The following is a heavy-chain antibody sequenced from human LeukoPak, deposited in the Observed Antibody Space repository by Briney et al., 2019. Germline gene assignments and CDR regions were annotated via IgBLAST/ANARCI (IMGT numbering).Heavy chain of an antibody. CDR3: ATNSVIRAKGTDY. CDR2: TYYRSKWYN. D-gene: IGHD2-8*01. V-gene: IGHV6-1*01. CDR1: GDSVSSNSAA. J-gene: IGHJ4*02. Sequence: SQTLSLTCAISGDSVSSNSAAWNWIRQSPSRGLEWLGRTYYRSKWYNDYAVSVKSRITVNPDTSKNQFSLQLNSVSPEDTAVYYCATNSVIRAKGTDYWGQGTLVTVSS.